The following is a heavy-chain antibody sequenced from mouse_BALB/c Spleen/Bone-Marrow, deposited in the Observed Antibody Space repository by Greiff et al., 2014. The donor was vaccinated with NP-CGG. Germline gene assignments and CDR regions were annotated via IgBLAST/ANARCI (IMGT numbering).Heavy chain of an antibody. CDR1: GHTFTSYY. V-gene: IGHV1S56*01. CDR2: IYPGDGST. D-gene: IGHD3-3*01. CDR3: ARQGGPYYFDY. Sequence: QVQLQQSGPELVKPGASVKMSCKASGHTFTSYYIHWVKQRPGQGLEWIGWIYPGDGSTKYNEKLKGKTTLTADKSSSTAYMLLSSLTSEDSAIYFCARQGGPYYFDYWGQGTTLTVSS. J-gene: IGHJ2*01.